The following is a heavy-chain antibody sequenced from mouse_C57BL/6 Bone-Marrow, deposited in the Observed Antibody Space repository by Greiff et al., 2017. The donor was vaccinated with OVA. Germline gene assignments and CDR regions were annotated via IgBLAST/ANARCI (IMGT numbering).Heavy chain of an antibody. D-gene: IGHD2-1*01. V-gene: IGHV1-64*01. Sequence: QVQLQQPGAELVKPGASVKLSCKASGYTFTSYWMHWVKQRPGQGLEWIGMIHPNSGSTNYNEKFKSKATLTVDKSSSTAYMQLSSLTSEDSAVYYCARGGIYYGNYVAYWGQGTLVTVSA. CDR3: ARGGIYYGNYVAY. J-gene: IGHJ3*01. CDR2: IHPNSGST. CDR1: GYTFTSYW.